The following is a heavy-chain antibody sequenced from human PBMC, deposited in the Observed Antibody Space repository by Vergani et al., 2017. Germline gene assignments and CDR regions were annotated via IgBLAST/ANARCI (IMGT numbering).Heavy chain of an antibody. CDR1: GGSISSYY. CDR3: AREGAGYSSSWYRGGFDP. CDR2: IYYSGST. Sequence: QVQLQESGPGLVKPSETLSLTCTVSGGSISSYYWSWIRQPPGKGLEWIGYIYYSGSTNYNPSLKSRVTISVDTYKNQFSRKLSSVTAADTAVYYCAREGAGYSSSWYRGGFDPWGQGTLVTVSS. V-gene: IGHV4-59*01. J-gene: IGHJ5*02. D-gene: IGHD6-13*01.